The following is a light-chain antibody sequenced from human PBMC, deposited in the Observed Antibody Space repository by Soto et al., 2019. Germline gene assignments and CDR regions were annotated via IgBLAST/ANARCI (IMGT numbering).Light chain of an antibody. CDR3: QQYGSTPRT. V-gene: IGKV3-20*01. Sequence: EIVLTQSPGTLSLSPGETATLSCRASQSVNSKYLAWYQQKLGQAPRLLIYGASSRATGIPDRFSGSGSGTDFTLTISGLKPEDISVYYCQQYGSTPRTFGQGTKVEIK. J-gene: IGKJ1*01. CDR1: QSVNSKY. CDR2: GAS.